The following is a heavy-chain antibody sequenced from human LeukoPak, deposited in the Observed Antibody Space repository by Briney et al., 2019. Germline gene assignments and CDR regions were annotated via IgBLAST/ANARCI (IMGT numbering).Heavy chain of an antibody. V-gene: IGHV3-23*01. CDR1: GFTFSSYA. CDR2: ISGSGGST. D-gene: IGHD2-21*02. CDR3: ATLLGYCGGDCYPDY. Sequence: GGSLRLSCSASGFTFSSYAMSWVRQAPGKGLEWVSAISGSGGSTYYADSVKGRFTISRDNSKNTLYLQMNSLRAEDTAVYYCATLLGYCGGDCYPDYWGQGTLVTVSS. J-gene: IGHJ4*02.